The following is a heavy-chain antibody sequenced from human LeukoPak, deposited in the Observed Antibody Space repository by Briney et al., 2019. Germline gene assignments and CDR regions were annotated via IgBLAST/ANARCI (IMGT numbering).Heavy chain of an antibody. CDR1: GFAFSTFA. V-gene: IGHV3-48*01. CDR2: ISSSSSTI. CDR3: ARDGYDFWSGYTGDY. Sequence: PGGSLRLSCAASGFAFSTFAMSWVRQAPGKGLEWDSYISSSSSTIYYADSVKGRFTISRDNAKNSLYLQMNSLRAEDTAVYYCARDGYDFWSGYTGDYWGQGTLVTVSS. D-gene: IGHD3-3*01. J-gene: IGHJ4*02.